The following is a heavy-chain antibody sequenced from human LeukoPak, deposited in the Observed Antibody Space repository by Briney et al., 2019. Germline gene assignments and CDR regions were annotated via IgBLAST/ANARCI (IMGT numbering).Heavy chain of an antibody. CDR3: AMLLWSGPYNWFDP. CDR2: IKQDGSEK. D-gene: IGHD3-3*01. Sequence: PGGSLRLSCAASGFTFSSYWMSWVRQAPGKGLEWVANIKQDGSEKYYVDSVKGRFTISRDNAKNSLYLQMNSLRAEDTAVYYCAMLLWSGPYNWFDPWGQGTLVTVSS. CDR1: GFTFSSYW. J-gene: IGHJ5*02. V-gene: IGHV3-7*01.